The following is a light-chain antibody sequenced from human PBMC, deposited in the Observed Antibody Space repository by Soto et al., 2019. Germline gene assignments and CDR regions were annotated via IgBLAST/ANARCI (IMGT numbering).Light chain of an antibody. CDR1: QTLGSY. J-gene: IGKJ2*01. CDR2: DAS. V-gene: IGKV1-5*01. Sequence: DNPMTQSPSTLSASVGDRVTITCRASQTLGSYLAWYQHKPGKAPKLLIFDASTLQTGVSSRFSGSGFGTDFTLTISNLQPDDIATYYCQQHNEYSPVTFGQGTKLEIK. CDR3: QQHNEYSPVT.